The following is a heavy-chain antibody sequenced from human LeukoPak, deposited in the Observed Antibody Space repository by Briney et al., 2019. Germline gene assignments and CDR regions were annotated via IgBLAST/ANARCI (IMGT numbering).Heavy chain of an antibody. Sequence: PGGSLRLSCAASGFTFSSYSMNWVRQAPGKGLEWVSSISSSSSYIYYADSVKGRFTISRDNAKNSLYLQMNSLRADDTAVYYCARDFVAGKNGAMDVWGQGTTVTVSS. J-gene: IGHJ6*02. V-gene: IGHV3-21*04. D-gene: IGHD6-19*01. CDR2: ISSSSSYI. CDR1: GFTFSSYS. CDR3: ARDFVAGKNGAMDV.